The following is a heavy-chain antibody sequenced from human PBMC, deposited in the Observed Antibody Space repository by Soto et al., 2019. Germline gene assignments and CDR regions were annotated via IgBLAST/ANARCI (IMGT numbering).Heavy chain of an antibody. V-gene: IGHV4-30-2*01. J-gene: IGHJ4*02. CDR3: ARDGEPNHFDY. CDR1: GGSISSGGYS. Sequence: QLQLQESGSGLVKPSQTLSLTCAVSGGSISSGGYSWSWIRQPPGKGLEWIGYIYHSGSTYYNPSLKSRVTIYVDRSKNQFSLKLSSVTAADTDEYYCARDGEPNHFDYWGQGTLVTVSS. CDR2: IYHSGST.